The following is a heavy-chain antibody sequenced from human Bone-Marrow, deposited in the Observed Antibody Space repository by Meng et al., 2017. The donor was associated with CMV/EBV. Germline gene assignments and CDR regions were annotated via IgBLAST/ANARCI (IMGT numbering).Heavy chain of an antibody. J-gene: IGHJ3*02. Sequence: ASVKVSCKASGYTFTSYGISWVRQAPGQGLEWMGWISAYNGNTNYAQKLQGRVTMTTDTSTSTAYMELRSLRSDDTALYYCARAFCRSASCYAFDIWGQGTMVTVSS. CDR3: ARAFCRSASCYAFDI. D-gene: IGHD2-2*01. CDR2: ISAYNGNT. CDR1: GYTFTSYG. V-gene: IGHV1-18*01.